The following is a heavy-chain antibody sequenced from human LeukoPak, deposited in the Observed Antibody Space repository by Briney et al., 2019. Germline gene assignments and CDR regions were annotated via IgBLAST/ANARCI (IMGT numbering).Heavy chain of an antibody. CDR2: ISSSSSTI. J-gene: IGHJ4*02. D-gene: IGHD3-22*01. Sequence: GGSLRLSCAASGFTFSSYSMNWVRQAPGKGLEWVSYISSSSSTIYYADSVKGRFTISRDNAKNSLYLQMNSLRAEDTAVYYCARGTPNYYDSSGSPGIWGQGTLVTVYS. V-gene: IGHV3-48*01. CDR3: ARGTPNYYDSSGSPGI. CDR1: GFTFSSYS.